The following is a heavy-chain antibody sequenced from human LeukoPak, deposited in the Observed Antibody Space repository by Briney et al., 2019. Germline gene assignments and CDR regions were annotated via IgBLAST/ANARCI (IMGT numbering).Heavy chain of an antibody. CDR3: ARHRRGDPFDY. D-gene: IGHD3-10*01. J-gene: IGHJ4*02. CDR1: GGSVSSGSYH. Sequence: SETLSLTCTVSGGSVSSGSYHWSWIRQPPGKGLEWIGYIYYSGSTNYNPSLKSRFTISVDTSKNQFSLKLSSVTAADTAVYYCARHRRGDPFDYWGQGTLVSVSS. CDR2: IYYSGST. V-gene: IGHV4-61*01.